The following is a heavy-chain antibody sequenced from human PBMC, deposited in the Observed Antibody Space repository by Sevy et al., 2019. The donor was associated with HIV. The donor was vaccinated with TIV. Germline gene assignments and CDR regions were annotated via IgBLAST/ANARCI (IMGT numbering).Heavy chain of an antibody. D-gene: IGHD2-15*01. J-gene: IGHJ6*02. CDR3: AKDLLRGPYYYYYGMDV. CDR2: ISGSGGST. V-gene: IGHV3-23*01. Sequence: GGSLRLSCAASGFTFSSYAMSWVRQAPGKGLEWVSAISGSGGSTYYADSVKGRFTISRDNSKNTLYLQMNSLRAEDTAVYYCAKDLLRGPYYYYYGMDVWGQWTTVTVSS. CDR1: GFTFSSYA.